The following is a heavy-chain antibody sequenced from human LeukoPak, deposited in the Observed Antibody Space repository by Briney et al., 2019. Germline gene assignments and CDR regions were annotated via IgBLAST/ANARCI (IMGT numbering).Heavy chain of an antibody. Sequence: GASVKVSCKASGYTFTSYGISCVRQAPGQGLEWMGWISAYNGNTNYAQKLQGRVTMTTDTSTSTAYMELRSLRSDDTAVYYCARDRCSSTSCYSDYWGQGTLVTVSS. V-gene: IGHV1-18*01. CDR3: ARDRCSSTSCYSDY. CDR1: GYTFTSYG. CDR2: ISAYNGNT. D-gene: IGHD2-2*01. J-gene: IGHJ4*02.